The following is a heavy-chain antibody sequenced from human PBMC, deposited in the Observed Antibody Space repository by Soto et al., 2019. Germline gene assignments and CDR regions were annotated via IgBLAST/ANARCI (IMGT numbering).Heavy chain of an antibody. Sequence: GASVKVSCKASGYTFTGYYMHWVRQAPGQGFEWMGWINPNSGGTNYAQKFQGWVTMTRDTSISTAYMELSRLRSDDTAVYYCARVEIAAAGSFYGMDVWGQGTTVTVSS. CDR1: GYTFTGYY. CDR3: ARVEIAAAGSFYGMDV. J-gene: IGHJ6*02. D-gene: IGHD6-13*01. V-gene: IGHV1-2*04. CDR2: INPNSGGT.